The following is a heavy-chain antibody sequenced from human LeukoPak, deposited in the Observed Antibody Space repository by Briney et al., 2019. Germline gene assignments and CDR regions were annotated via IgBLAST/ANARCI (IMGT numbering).Heavy chain of an antibody. D-gene: IGHD6-13*01. CDR2: IRSKANTYAT. V-gene: IGHV3-73*01. J-gene: IGHJ6*02. CDR3: SAAVGTDFYDYGMDV. Sequence: TGGSLRLSCAASGFTFSGSAMHWVRQASGKGLEWVCRIRSKANTYATAYAASVKGRFSISRDDSKNTAYLQLNSLKAEDTAVYYCSAAVGTDFYDYGMDVWGQGTTVTVSS. CDR1: GFTFSGSA.